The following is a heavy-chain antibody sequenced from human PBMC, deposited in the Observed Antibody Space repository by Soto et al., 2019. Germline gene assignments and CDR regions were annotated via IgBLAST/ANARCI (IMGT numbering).Heavy chain of an antibody. Sequence: PSETLSLTCTVSGAPITINYCSWIRQAPWKGLEWIGYIYYSGITTYNPSLKSRVTMSADTSKDQFSLKLNSVTAAETAVYYCARHAGGPYDHSGPGILVTVSS. V-gene: IGHV4-59*01. CDR3: ARHAGGPYDH. D-gene: IGHD2-15*01. CDR1: GAPITINY. CDR2: IYYSGIT. J-gene: IGHJ4*01.